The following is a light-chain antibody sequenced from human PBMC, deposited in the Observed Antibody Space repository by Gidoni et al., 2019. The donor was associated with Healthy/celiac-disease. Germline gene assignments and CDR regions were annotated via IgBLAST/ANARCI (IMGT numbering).Light chain of an antibody. CDR1: QGISSY. CDR3: QQYYSYPI. CDR2: AAS. J-gene: IGKJ4*01. V-gene: IGKV1-8*01. Sequence: AIRMTQSPSSFSASTGDRVPITCRASQGISSYLAWYQQKPGKAPKLLIYAASTLQSGVPSRFSGSGSGTDFTLTISCLQSEDFATYYCQQYYSYPIFGGGTKVEIK.